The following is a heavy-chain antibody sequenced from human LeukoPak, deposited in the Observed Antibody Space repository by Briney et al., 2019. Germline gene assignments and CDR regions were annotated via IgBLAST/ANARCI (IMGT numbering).Heavy chain of an antibody. CDR1: GFTFTIFG. D-gene: IGHD3-3*01. Sequence: GGSLRLSCAASGFTFTIFGLNWVRQAPGKGPEWVSYYADSVQGRFTLSRDNARESVFLQMDSQRVDDTAVYYCARTYDFGRGPPGDAFDNWGPGTWVIVSS. CDR3: ARTYDFGRGPPGDAFDN. J-gene: IGHJ3*02. V-gene: IGHV3-48*01.